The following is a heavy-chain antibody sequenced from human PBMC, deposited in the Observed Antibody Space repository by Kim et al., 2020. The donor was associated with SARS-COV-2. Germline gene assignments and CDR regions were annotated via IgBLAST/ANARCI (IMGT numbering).Heavy chain of an antibody. CDR3: ARHGLVGATYYFDY. Sequence: SETLSLTCTVSGGSISSSSYYWGWIRQPPGKGLEWIGSIYYSGSTYYNPSLKSRVTISVDTSKNQFSLKLSSVTAADTAVYYCARHGLVGATYYFDYWGQGTLVTVSS. CDR1: GGSISSSSYY. CDR2: IYYSGST. V-gene: IGHV4-39*01. J-gene: IGHJ4*02. D-gene: IGHD1-26*01.